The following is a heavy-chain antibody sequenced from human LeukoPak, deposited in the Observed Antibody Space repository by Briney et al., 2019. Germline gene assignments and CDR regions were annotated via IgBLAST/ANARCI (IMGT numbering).Heavy chain of an antibody. D-gene: IGHD6-13*01. Sequence: SETLSLTCAVYGGSFSGYYWSWIRQPPGKGLEWIGEINHSGSTNYNPSLKSRVTISVDTSKNQFSLKLSSVTAADTAVYYCARRARRGSSSWYSFDPWGQGTLVTVSS. CDR3: ARRARRGSSSWYSFDP. CDR2: INHSGST. V-gene: IGHV4-34*01. J-gene: IGHJ5*02. CDR1: GGSFSGYY.